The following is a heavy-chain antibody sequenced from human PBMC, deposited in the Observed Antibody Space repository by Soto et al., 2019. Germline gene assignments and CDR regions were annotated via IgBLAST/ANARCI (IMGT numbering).Heavy chain of an antibody. D-gene: IGHD3-10*01. J-gene: IGHJ6*02. CDR3: ARYGSGSSVDYYYGMDV. CDR1: GGSISSGGYS. Sequence: PSETLSLTCAVSGGSISSGGYSWSWIRQPPGKGLEWIGYIYHSGSTYYNPSLKSRVTISVDRSKNQFSLKLSSVTAADTAVYYCARYGSGSSVDYYYGMDVWGQGTTVTVSS. V-gene: IGHV4-30-2*01. CDR2: IYHSGST.